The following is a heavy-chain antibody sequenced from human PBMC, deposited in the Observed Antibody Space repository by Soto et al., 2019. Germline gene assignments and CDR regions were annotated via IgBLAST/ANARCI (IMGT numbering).Heavy chain of an antibody. J-gene: IGHJ4*02. V-gene: IGHV4-59*08. CDR1: GGSIGSYY. D-gene: IGHD3-10*01. CDR2: IYYSGST. Sequence: PSETLSLTCTVSGGSIGSYYWSWIRQPPGKGLEWIGYIYYSGSTNYNPSLKSRVTISVDTSKNQFSLKLNSMTAADTAVYYCARHNYGSGSTYFDYWGQGTLDTVSS. CDR3: ARHNYGSGSTYFDY.